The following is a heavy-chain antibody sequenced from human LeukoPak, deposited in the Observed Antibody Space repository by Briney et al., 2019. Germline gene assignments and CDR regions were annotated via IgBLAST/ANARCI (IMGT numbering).Heavy chain of an antibody. CDR1: GGSVSSGSYY. CDR3: TRTTVGNFDY. CDR2: IYDSGST. Sequence: SETLSLTCTVSGGSVSSGSYYWSWIRLPAGKGLEWIGYIYDSGSTNYNPPLKSRVTMSLDTSKNQFSLKLTSVTAADTAVYYCTRTTVGNFDYWGQGTLVTVSS. V-gene: IGHV4-61*01. J-gene: IGHJ4*02. D-gene: IGHD6-13*01.